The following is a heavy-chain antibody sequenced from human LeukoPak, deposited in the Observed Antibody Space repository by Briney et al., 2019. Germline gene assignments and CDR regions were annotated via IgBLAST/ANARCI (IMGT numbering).Heavy chain of an antibody. CDR2: IIPIFGTA. V-gene: IGHV1-69*01. CDR1: GGTFSIYA. Sequence: GSSVTVSFTASGGTFSIYAISGVRQAPGQGLEWMGGIIPIFGTANYAQKFQGRVTITADESTSTAYMELSSLNSEDTAVYYCARRGSTIASAEYVTWVDYYMDVWVEETTLTVSS. CDR3: ARRGSTIASAEYVTWVDYYMDV. J-gene: IGHJ6*03. D-gene: IGHD6-13*01.